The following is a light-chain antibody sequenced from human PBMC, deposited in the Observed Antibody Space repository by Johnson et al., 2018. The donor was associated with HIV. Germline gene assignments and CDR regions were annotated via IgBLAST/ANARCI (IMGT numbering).Light chain of an antibody. CDR2: ENN. J-gene: IGLJ1*01. V-gene: IGLV1-51*02. CDR1: SSNIGNNY. Sequence: QSVLTQPPSVSAAPGQKVTISCSGSSSNIGNNYVSWYQQLPGTAPKLLIYENNKRPSGIPDQFSGSKSGTSATLGITGLQTGDEADYYCGTWDSSLSAVFGTGTKVTVL. CDR3: GTWDSSLSAV.